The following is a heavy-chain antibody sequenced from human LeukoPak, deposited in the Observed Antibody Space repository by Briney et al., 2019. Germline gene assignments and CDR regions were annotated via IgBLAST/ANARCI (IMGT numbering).Heavy chain of an antibody. CDR2: IYYSGST. J-gene: IGHJ6*03. D-gene: IGHD6-13*01. CDR1: GGSISSYY. Sequence: PSETLSLTCTVSGGSISSYYWSWIRQPPGKGLEWIGYIYYSGSTYYNPSLKSRVTISVDTSKNQFSLKLSSVTAADTAVYYCATLWDRAGGVWYYYVDVWGKGTTVTVSS. V-gene: IGHV4-59*08. CDR3: ATLWDRAGGVWYYYVDV.